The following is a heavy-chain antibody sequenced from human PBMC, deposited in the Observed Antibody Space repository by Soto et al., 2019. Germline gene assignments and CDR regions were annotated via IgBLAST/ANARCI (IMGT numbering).Heavy chain of an antibody. CDR3: AGSSAGVYGFIIERSYWLAP. Sequence: ASLKVSFNAPSDTFPSNYIHWLRQAPGHGLERIGIINTNGDSTRFAKTIQGRITNARYTSTSTVYMRLRSMRSEDTAIYCCAGSSAGVYGFIIERSYWLAPWGQGVLVTVSS. D-gene: IGHD3-10*01. J-gene: IGHJ5*02. CDR1: SDTFPSNY. V-gene: IGHV1-46*01. CDR2: INTNGDST.